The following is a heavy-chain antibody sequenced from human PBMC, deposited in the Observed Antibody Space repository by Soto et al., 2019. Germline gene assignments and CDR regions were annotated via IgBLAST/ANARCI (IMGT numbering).Heavy chain of an antibody. CDR1: GGSISSSSYY. Sequence: PSETLSLTCTVSGGSISSSSYYWGWIRQPPGKGLEWIGSIYYSGSTYYNPSLKSRVTISVDTSKNQFSLKLSSVTAADTAVYYCARHRFNEWELLRDLYNWFDPWGKGPLVTVSS. CDR3: ARHRFNEWELLRDLYNWFDP. CDR2: IYYSGST. V-gene: IGHV4-39*01. J-gene: IGHJ5*02. D-gene: IGHD1-26*01.